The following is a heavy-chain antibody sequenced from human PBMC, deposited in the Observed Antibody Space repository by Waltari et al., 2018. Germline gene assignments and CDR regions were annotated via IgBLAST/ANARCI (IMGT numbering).Heavy chain of an antibody. CDR2: RYYSGST. V-gene: IGHV4-39*01. CDR1: GGSIDSSHNY. CDR3: VQLPGY. D-gene: IGHD2-15*01. Sequence: QVQLQESGPGLVKPSETLSLTCTVSGGSIDSSHNYWGWNRKPPGKGLEWIGSRYYSGSTYYNPSLKSRVTISVDTSKNQFSLNLSSVTAADTAVYYCVQLPGYWGQGTLVTVSS. J-gene: IGHJ4*02.